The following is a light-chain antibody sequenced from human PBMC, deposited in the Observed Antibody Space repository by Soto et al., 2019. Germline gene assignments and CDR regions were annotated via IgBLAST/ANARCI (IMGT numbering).Light chain of an antibody. CDR2: DAP. CDR1: QSISSW. V-gene: IGKV1-5*01. Sequence: VHMTQSPSTLSASVGDRVTITCRASQSISSWVAWYQQKPGQVPKLLIYDAPPLESGVPSRFSGNKSGTEFTLTSSGLQPDDCATYDCQQYDSFQYSFGQGTKLEI. J-gene: IGKJ2*03. CDR3: QQYDSFQYS.